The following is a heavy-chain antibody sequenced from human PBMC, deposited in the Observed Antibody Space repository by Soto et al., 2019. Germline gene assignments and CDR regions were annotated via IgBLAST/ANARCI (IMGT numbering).Heavy chain of an antibody. V-gene: IGHV5-10-1*01. Sequence: GESLKISCKGSGYSFTSYWISWVRQMPGKGLEWMGRIDPSDSYTNYSPSFQGHVTISADKSISTAYLQWSSLKASDTAMYYCASQSFHYYGNPDYYYGMDVWGQGTTVTVSS. CDR1: GYSFTSYW. J-gene: IGHJ6*02. CDR2: IDPSDSYT. CDR3: ASQSFHYYGNPDYYYGMDV. D-gene: IGHD3-10*01.